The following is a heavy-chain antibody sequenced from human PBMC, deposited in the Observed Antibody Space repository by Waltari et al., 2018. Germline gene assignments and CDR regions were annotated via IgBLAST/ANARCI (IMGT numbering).Heavy chain of an antibody. CDR3: ARPLWFREMLDAFDI. J-gene: IGHJ3*02. Sequence: QLQLQESGPGLVKPSETLSLTCAVSGYSISRGYYWGWIRQPPGKGLEWIGSIYHSGSTYYNPSLKSRVTISVDTSKNQFSLKLSSVTAADTAVYYCARPLWFREMLDAFDIWGQGTMVTVSS. CDR1: GYSISRGYY. V-gene: IGHV4-38-2*01. CDR2: IYHSGST. D-gene: IGHD3-10*01.